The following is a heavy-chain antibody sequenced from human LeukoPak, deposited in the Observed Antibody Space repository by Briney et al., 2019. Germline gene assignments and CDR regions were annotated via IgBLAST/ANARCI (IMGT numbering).Heavy chain of an antibody. V-gene: IGHV1-18*01. J-gene: IGHJ6*02. CDR3: ASSIAVAARDYYYNYGMDV. D-gene: IGHD6-19*01. CDR1: GYAFTSYG. Sequence: GASVKVSCKASGYAFTSYGISWVRQAPGQGLEWMGWISAYNGNTNYAQKLQGRVTMTTDTSTSTAYMELRSLRSDDTAVYYCASSIAVAARDYYYNYGMDVWGQGTTVTVSS. CDR2: ISAYNGNT.